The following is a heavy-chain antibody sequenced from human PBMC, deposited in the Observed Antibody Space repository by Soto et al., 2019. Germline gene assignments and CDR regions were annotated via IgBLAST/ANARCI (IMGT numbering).Heavy chain of an antibody. CDR1: GYTFTSYG. CDR3: ARGRYGDY. D-gene: IGHD1-1*01. Sequence: QVHLVQSGAEVKKPGASVKVSCKASGYTFTSYGITWVRQAPGQGLEWMGWISANNGNTDYAQKLQGRVIVTRDTATSTAYRERRSLTSDDTAVYYCARGRYGDYWGQGALVTVSS. J-gene: IGHJ4*02. CDR2: ISANNGNT. V-gene: IGHV1-18*01.